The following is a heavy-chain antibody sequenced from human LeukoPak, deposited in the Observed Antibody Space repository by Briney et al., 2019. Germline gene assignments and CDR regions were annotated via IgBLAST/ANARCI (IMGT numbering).Heavy chain of an antibody. CDR2: IAFDGTNT. J-gene: IGHJ4*02. D-gene: IGHD3-10*01. V-gene: IGHV3-30*14. CDR3: ARARGALSY. CDR1: GFTFNSYA. Sequence: GSLRLSCAASGFTFNSYAFHWVRQAPGKGLQWVAVIAFDGTNTHYADSVKGRFTISRDNSKNTSYLQMNSLRPEDTAIYFCARARGALSYWGQGTLITVSS.